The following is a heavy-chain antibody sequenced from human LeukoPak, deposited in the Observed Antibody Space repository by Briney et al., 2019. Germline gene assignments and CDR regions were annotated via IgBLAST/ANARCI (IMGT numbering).Heavy chain of an antibody. D-gene: IGHD3-3*01. CDR3: ATPLDPFWEYGY. V-gene: IGHV1-24*01. J-gene: IGHJ4*02. CDR1: GYTPTELS. CDR2: FDPEDGET. Sequence: ASVKVSCKVSGYTPTELSMHWVRQALGKGLEWMGGFDPEDGETIYAQKFQGRVTMTEDTSTDTAYMELSSLRSEDTAVYYCATPLDPFWEYGYWGQGALVTVSS.